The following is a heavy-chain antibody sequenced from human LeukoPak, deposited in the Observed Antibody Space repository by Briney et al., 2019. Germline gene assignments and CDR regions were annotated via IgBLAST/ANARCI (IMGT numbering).Heavy chain of an antibody. Sequence: PSETLSLTCAVYGGSFSGYYWSWIRQPPGKGLEWIGGINHSGSTKYNPSLKSRVTISVDKSKNQFSLKLSSVTAADTAVYYCAREKILWFGELLRHYYGMDVWGQGTTVTVSS. J-gene: IGHJ6*02. CDR2: INHSGST. D-gene: IGHD3-10*01. CDR3: AREKILWFGELLRHYYGMDV. CDR1: GGSFSGYY. V-gene: IGHV4-34*01.